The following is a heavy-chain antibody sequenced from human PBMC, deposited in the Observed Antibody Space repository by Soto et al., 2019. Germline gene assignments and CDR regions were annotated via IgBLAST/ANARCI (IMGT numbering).Heavy chain of an antibody. Sequence: QVQLVQSGAEVKKPGASVKVSCKASGYTFTSYAISWVRQAPGQGLEWMGWISAYNGNTNYAQKLQGRVTMTTDTSTTTAYMEXXXXXXXXXXXXXXXRSXPPAGYWGQGTLVTVSS. V-gene: IGHV1-18*01. CDR1: GYTFTSYA. CDR2: ISAYNGNT. CDR3: XRSXPPAGY. J-gene: IGHJ4*02.